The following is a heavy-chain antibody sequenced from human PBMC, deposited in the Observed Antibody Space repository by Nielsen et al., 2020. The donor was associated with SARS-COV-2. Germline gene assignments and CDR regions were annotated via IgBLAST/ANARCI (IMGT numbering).Heavy chain of an antibody. D-gene: IGHD3-3*01. V-gene: IGHV3-13*01. CDR3: AKDDFQGYYYYYYGMDV. J-gene: IGHJ6*02. CDR2: IGTAGDT. CDR1: GFTFSSYD. Sequence: GESLKISCAASGFTFSSYDMHWVRQATGKGLEWVSAIGTAGDTYYPGSVKGRFTISRENAKNSLYLQMNSLRAEDTAVYYCAKDDFQGYYYYYYGMDVWGQGTTVTVSS.